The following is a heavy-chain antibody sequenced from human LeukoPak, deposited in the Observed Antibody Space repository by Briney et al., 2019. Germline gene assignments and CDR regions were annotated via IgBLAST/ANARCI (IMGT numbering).Heavy chain of an antibody. CDR3: ARGKLWFGDLLDDAFHL. CDR2: ISGSGGST. CDR1: GFTFSSYA. V-gene: IGHV3-23*01. Sequence: GGSLRLSCAASGFTFSSYAMSWVRQAPGKGLEWVSAISGSGGSTYYADSVKGRFTISRDNSKNTLYLQVNSLRAEDTAVYYCARGKLWFGDLLDDAFHLWAKGQWSPSLQ. D-gene: IGHD3-10*01. J-gene: IGHJ3*01.